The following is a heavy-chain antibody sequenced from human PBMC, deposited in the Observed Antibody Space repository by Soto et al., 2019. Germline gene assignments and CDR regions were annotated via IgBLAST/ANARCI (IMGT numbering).Heavy chain of an antibody. CDR2: IYSGGST. D-gene: IGHD6-13*01. CDR3: ARGYSSSWLYYYGMDV. Sequence: GGSLRLSCAASGFTVSSNYMSWVRQAPGKGLEWVSVIYSGGSTYYADSVKGRFTISRHNSKNTLYLQMNSLRAEDTAVYYCARGYSSSWLYYYGMDVWGQGTTVTVSS. V-gene: IGHV3-53*04. CDR1: GFTVSSNY. J-gene: IGHJ6*02.